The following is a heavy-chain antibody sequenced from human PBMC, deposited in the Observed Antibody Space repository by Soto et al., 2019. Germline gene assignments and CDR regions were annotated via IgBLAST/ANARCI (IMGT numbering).Heavy chain of an antibody. CDR2: IYYSGST. CDR3: ARGGASLIAARLYYYYGMDV. CDR1: GGSISSYY. D-gene: IGHD6-6*01. V-gene: IGHV4-59*01. J-gene: IGHJ6*02. Sequence: SETLSLTCTVSGGSISSYYWSWIRQPPGKGLEWIGYIYYSGSTNYNPSLKSRVTISVDTSRNQFSLKLSSVTAADTAVYYCARGGASLIAARLYYYYGMDVWGQGTTVTVSS.